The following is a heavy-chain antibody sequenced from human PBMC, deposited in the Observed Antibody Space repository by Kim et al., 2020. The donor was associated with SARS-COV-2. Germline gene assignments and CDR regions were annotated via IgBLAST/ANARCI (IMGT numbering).Heavy chain of an antibody. V-gene: IGHV3-23*01. CDR2: ISGSGGST. CDR1: GFTFSSYA. CDR3: AKDGPRLWFGELSYYFDY. D-gene: IGHD3-10*01. Sequence: GGSLRLSCAASGFTFSSYAMSWVRQAPGKGLEWVSAISGSGGSTYYADSVKGRFTISRDNSKNTLYLQMNSLRAEDTAVYYCAKDGPRLWFGELSYYFDYWGQGTLVTVSS. J-gene: IGHJ4*02.